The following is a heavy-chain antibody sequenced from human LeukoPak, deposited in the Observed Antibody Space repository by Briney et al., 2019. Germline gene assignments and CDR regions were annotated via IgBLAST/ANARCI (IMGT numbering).Heavy chain of an antibody. Sequence: TSETLSLTCTVSGGSISSGSYYWSWIRQPAGKGLEWIGRIHTSGSTNYNPSLKSRVTISVDTSKNQFSLKLSSVTAADTAVYYCARDPGSKYYYDSSGYPWGQGTLVTVSS. CDR1: GGSISSGSYY. V-gene: IGHV4-61*02. CDR3: ARDPGSKYYYDSSGYP. CDR2: IHTSGST. D-gene: IGHD3-22*01. J-gene: IGHJ5*02.